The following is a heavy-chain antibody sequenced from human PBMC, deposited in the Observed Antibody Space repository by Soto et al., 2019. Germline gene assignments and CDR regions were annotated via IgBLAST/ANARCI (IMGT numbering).Heavy chain of an antibody. CDR1: GGSIDNHY. CDR2: IYYTGST. V-gene: IGHV4-59*08. CDR3: ARAPRVYYYYIDV. Sequence: SETLSLTCTVSGGSIDNHYWSWVGQRPGKGLEWIGYIYYTGSTNYNPSLKSRVTISVDTSKNQFSLKLSSVTAADTAVYYCARAPRVYYYYIDVWGKGTTVTVSS. J-gene: IGHJ6*03. D-gene: IGHD2-8*01.